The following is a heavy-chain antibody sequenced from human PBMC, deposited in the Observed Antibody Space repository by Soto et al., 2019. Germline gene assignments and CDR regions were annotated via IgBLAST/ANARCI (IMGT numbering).Heavy chain of an antibody. CDR3: AKVTFLTVCSGGSCYIDY. V-gene: IGHV3-30*18. Sequence: GGSLRLSCAASGFTFSSYGMHWVRQAPGKGLEWVAVISYDGSNKYYADSVKGRFTISRDNSKNTLYLQMNSLRAEDTAVYYCAKVTFLTVCSGGSCYIDYWGQGTLVTVSS. CDR1: GFTFSSYG. CDR2: ISYDGSNK. D-gene: IGHD2-15*01. J-gene: IGHJ4*02.